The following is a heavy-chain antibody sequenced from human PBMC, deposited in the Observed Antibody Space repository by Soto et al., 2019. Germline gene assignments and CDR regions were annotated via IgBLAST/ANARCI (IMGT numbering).Heavy chain of an antibody. CDR2: MYFTGTGST. D-gene: IGHD3-10*01. V-gene: IGHV4-61*08. Sequence: QMQLQESGPGLVKSSETLSLTCTVSGGSLTSGAYYWSWIRQSPGKGLEWVGYMYFTGTGSTNDSPSLKSRVTISVDTAKNQFSLRLTSVTPADTAVDYCARVRRIGSRAHLDFYDYVMDVWGQGTTVTVSS. CDR3: ARVRRIGSRAHLDFYDYVMDV. J-gene: IGHJ6*01. CDR1: GGSLTSGAYY.